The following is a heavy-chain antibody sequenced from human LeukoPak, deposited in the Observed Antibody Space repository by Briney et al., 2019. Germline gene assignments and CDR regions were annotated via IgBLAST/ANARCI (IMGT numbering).Heavy chain of an antibody. CDR1: GSTFSSYA. Sequence: GGSLRLSCAASGSTFSSYAMHWVRQAPGKGLEWVAVISYDGSNKYYADSVKGRFTISRDNSKNTLYLQMNSLRAEDTAVYYCARDCYQPVLLNYYYGMDVWGQGTTVTVSS. CDR2: ISYDGSNK. J-gene: IGHJ6*02. V-gene: IGHV3-30*04. CDR3: ARDCYQPVLLNYYYGMDV. D-gene: IGHD3-10*01.